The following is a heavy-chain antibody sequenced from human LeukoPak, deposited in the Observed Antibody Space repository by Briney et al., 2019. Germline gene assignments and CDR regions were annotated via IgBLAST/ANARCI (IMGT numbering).Heavy chain of an antibody. Sequence: GASVKVSCKASGYTFTGYYMHWVRQAPGQGLEWMGWINPNSGGTNYARKFQGRVTMTRDTSISTAYMELSRLRSDDTAVYYCARDYYDSSGYSYFGYWGQGTLVTVSS. CDR2: INPNSGGT. D-gene: IGHD3-22*01. CDR3: ARDYYDSSGYSYFGY. J-gene: IGHJ4*02. CDR1: GYTFTGYY. V-gene: IGHV1-2*02.